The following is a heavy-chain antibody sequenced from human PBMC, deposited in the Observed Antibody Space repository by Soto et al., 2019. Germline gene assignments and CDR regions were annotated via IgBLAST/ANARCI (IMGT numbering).Heavy chain of an antibody. CDR2: MNPNSGNT. D-gene: IGHD6-19*01. CDR3: ARASQYSSGWYVYDAFDI. J-gene: IGHJ3*02. CDR1: GYTFTSYD. Sequence: GASVKVSCKASGYTFTSYDINWVRQATGQGLEWMGWMNPNSGNTGYAQKFQGRVTMTRNTSISTAYMELSSLRSEDTAVYYCARASQYSSGWYVYDAFDIWGQGTMVTVSS. V-gene: IGHV1-8*01.